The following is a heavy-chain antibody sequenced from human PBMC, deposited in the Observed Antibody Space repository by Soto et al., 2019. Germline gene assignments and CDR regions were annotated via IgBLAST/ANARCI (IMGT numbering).Heavy chain of an antibody. CDR1: GFTFRTYA. J-gene: IGHJ4*02. Sequence: GGSLRLSCAASGFTFRTYAMNWVRQAPGRGLEWISAISGSGSFTHYADSVRGRFTISRDNSQNQLYLQMNNLRGDDTAMYYCAKIPTGSGSSKFDYWGQGIQVTVSS. D-gene: IGHD3-10*01. V-gene: IGHV3-23*01. CDR3: AKIPTGSGSSKFDY. CDR2: ISGSGSFT.